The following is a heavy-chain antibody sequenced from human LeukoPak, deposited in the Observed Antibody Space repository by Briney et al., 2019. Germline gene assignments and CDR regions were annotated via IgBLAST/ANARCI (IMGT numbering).Heavy chain of an antibody. CDR3: ARGRGALGYMDV. Sequence: GGSLRLSCAVSGFPFSSYSMNWVRQAPGKGLEWVSYIRSTGTTTYHADSVKGRFAISRDNGKNSLYLQMNSLGVDDTAVYYCARGRGALGYMDVWGKGTTVTVSS. D-gene: IGHD3-10*01. J-gene: IGHJ6*03. V-gene: IGHV3-48*01. CDR1: GFPFSSYS. CDR2: IRSTGTTT.